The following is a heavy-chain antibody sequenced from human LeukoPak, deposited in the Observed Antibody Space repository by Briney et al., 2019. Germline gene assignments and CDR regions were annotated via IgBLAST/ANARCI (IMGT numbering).Heavy chain of an antibody. CDR2: ISSSGSTI. V-gene: IGHV3-48*03. J-gene: IGHJ6*03. Sequence: GGSLRLSCAASGFTFSSYEMNWVRQAPGKGLEWVSYISSSGSTIYYADSVKGRFTISRDNAKNSLYLQMNSLRAEDTAVYYCARDWAYSSSWDYYYYYYMDVWGKGTTVTVSS. D-gene: IGHD6-13*01. CDR1: GFTFSSYE. CDR3: ARDWAYSSSWDYYYYYYMDV.